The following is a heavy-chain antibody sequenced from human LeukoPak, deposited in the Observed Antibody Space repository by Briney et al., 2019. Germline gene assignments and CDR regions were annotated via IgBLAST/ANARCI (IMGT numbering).Heavy chain of an antibody. D-gene: IGHD2-2*01. CDR3: ARDPHCSSTNCPFDY. J-gene: IGHJ4*02. CDR2: IWRSDHT. Sequence: SETLSLTCAVSGGSISSSDWWSWVRQPPGRGLEWIGYIWRSDHTNYNPSLKSRVTMSLDKSKNLFSLKLSSVTAADTAVYYCARDPHCSSTNCPFDYWGQGTLVTVSS. CDR1: GGSISSSDW. V-gene: IGHV4-4*02.